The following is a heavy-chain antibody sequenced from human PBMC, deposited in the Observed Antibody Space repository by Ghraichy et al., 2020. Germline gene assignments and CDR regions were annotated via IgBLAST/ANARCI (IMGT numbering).Heavy chain of an antibody. J-gene: IGHJ4*02. CDR1: GFSLSTSEVG. D-gene: IGHD3-22*01. CDR3: AHRTADSSGYYYYFDY. V-gene: IGHV2-5*02. Sequence: SGPTLVKPTQTLTLTCTFSGFSLSTSEVGVGWIRQPPGKALEWLALIYWDDDKRYSPSLKSRLTITKDTSKNQVVLRMTNMNPVDTATYYCAHRTADSSGYYYYFDYWGQGTLVTVSS. CDR2: IYWDDDK.